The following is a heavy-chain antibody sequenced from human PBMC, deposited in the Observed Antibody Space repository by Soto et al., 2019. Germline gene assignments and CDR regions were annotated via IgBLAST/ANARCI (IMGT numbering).Heavy chain of an antibody. J-gene: IGHJ5*02. CDR3: ARTPIGYCSGGTCSNWFDP. D-gene: IGHD2-8*02. V-gene: IGHV4-59*08. Sequence: PPETLSLTYTFHGGSSSGHYCSWIRQPPGKGLEWVGYIYSSGSTYVRPSLKSRVSMSVDPSKNQVSLRLTSVTATDTAVYYCARTPIGYCSGGTCSNWFDPWGQGTLVTVS. CDR1: GGSSSGHY. CDR2: IYSSGST.